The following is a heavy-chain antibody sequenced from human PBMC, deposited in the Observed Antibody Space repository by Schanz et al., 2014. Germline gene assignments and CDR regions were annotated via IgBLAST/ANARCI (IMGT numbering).Heavy chain of an antibody. CDR1: GFTLSNSA. J-gene: IGHJ6*03. CDR2: LSEGGGGT. V-gene: IGHV3-23*01. CDR3: AKGPYYYYYMDV. Sequence: EMQLLESGGGLAQPGGSLRLSCAASGFTLSNSAMSWVRQAPGKGLEWVSALSEGGGGTHYADSVRGRFTISSDSSKYTVYLQMNSLRADDTAVYYCAKGPYYYYYMDVWGNGTTXTVSS.